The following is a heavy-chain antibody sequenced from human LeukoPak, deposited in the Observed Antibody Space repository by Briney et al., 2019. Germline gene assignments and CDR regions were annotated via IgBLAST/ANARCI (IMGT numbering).Heavy chain of an antibody. CDR2: IYTTGTT. J-gene: IGHJ4*02. CDR3: PRVGYIGSSWLFDY. D-gene: IGHD1-26*01. V-gene: IGHV4-4*07. CDR1: GGSINSYY. Sequence: SETLSLTCTVSGGSINSYYWSWVRQPAGKGLEWIGRIYTTGTTNYNPSLSSRLTMSVDTSKNQFSLNLKSVTAADTAVYYCPRVGYIGSSWLFDYWGQGTLVTVSS.